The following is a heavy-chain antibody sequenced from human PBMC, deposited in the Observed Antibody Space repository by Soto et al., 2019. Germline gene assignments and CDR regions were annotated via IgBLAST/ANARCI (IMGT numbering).Heavy chain of an antibody. CDR2: ISYGGSNK. CDR3: ACLRFLEWLAGMYV. D-gene: IGHD3-3*01. Sequence: GGSLRLSCAASGFTFSSYAMHWVRQAPGKGLEWVAVISYGGSNKYYADSVKGRFTISRDNSKNTLYLQMNSLRAEDTAVYYCACLRFLEWLAGMYVWGQGTTVTVS. CDR1: GFTFSSYA. V-gene: IGHV3-30-3*01. J-gene: IGHJ6*02.